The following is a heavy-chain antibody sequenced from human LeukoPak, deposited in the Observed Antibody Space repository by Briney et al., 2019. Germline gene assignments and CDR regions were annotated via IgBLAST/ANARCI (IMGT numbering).Heavy chain of an antibody. D-gene: IGHD6-13*01. Sequence: GESLKISCKGSGYSFTSYWIGWVRQMPGKGLEWMGIIYPGDSDTRYSPSFQGQVTISADKSISTAYLQWSSLKASDTAMYYCARHPPPGQQHRLRYYGMDVWGQGTTVTVSS. CDR2: IYPGDSDT. CDR3: ARHPPPGQQHRLRYYGMDV. J-gene: IGHJ6*02. V-gene: IGHV5-51*01. CDR1: GYSFTSYW.